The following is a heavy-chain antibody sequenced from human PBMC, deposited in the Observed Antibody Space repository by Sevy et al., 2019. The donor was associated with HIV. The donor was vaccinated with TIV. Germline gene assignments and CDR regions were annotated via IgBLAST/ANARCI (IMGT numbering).Heavy chain of an antibody. V-gene: IGHV3-15*01. D-gene: IGHD1-26*01. CDR3: TTDGGATLGY. CDR2: IKSKTDGWTT. Sequence: GGSLRLSCAASGFTFSNAWMSWVRQAPGKGLEWVGRIKSKTDGWTTDYAAPVKGRFTISRDDSKNTLYLQMNSLKTEDTAVYYCTTDGGATLGYWGQGTLVTVSS. CDR1: GFTFSNAW. J-gene: IGHJ4*02.